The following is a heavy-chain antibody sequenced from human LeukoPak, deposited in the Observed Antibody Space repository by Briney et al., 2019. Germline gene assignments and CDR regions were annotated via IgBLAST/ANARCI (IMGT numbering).Heavy chain of an antibody. CDR2: INPSSGGA. D-gene: IGHD6-13*01. V-gene: IGHV1-2*02. Sequence: ASVKVSCKASGYTFTGYYMQWVRQAPGQGLEWMGWINPSSGGAKIAQKFQARVTMTRDTSISTAYMELSRLTSDDTAVCYCARGSYWFDAWGQGTLVTVSS. CDR3: ARGSYWFDA. J-gene: IGHJ5*02. CDR1: GYTFTGYY.